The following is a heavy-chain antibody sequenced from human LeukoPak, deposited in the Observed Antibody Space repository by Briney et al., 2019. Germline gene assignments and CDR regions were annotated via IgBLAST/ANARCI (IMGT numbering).Heavy chain of an antibody. Sequence: SETLSLTCTVSGGSVSSGSYYWSWIRQSPGKGLEWIGYIYYSGSTNYNPSLKSRVTISVDTSKNQFSLKVSSVTAADTAVYYCAGRSWYNWFDRWGQGTLVTVSS. V-gene: IGHV4-61*01. D-gene: IGHD6-13*01. J-gene: IGHJ5*02. CDR1: GGSVSSGSYY. CDR2: IYYSGST. CDR3: AGRSWYNWFDR.